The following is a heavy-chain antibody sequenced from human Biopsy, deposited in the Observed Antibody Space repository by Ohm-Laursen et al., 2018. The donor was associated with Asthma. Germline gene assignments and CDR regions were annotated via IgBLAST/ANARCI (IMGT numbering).Heavy chain of an antibody. CDR2: IIPTFGTA. CDR1: GGTFSSYA. CDR3: ARASRAAMVTTLYYGMDV. D-gene: IGHD5-18*01. V-gene: IGHV1-69*13. Sequence: SVKVSCKASGGTFSSYAISWVRQAPGQGLEWMGGIIPTFGTANYAQKFQGRVTITADESTSTAYMELSSLRSEDTAVYYCARASRAAMVTTLYYGMDVWGQGTTVTVSS. J-gene: IGHJ6*02.